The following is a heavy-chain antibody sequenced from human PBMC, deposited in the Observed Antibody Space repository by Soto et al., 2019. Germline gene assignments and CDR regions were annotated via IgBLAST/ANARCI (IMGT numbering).Heavy chain of an antibody. D-gene: IGHD6-13*01. CDR2: ISGSGGST. CDR1: GFTFSSYA. J-gene: IGHJ1*01. V-gene: IGHV3-23*01. CDR3: AKDRIAAAGPLIAEYFQH. Sequence: EVQLLESGGGLVQPGGSLRLSCAASGFTFSSYAMSWVRQAPGKGLERVSAISGSGGSTYYADSVKGRFTISRDNSKNTLYLQMNSLRAEDTAVYYCAKDRIAAAGPLIAEYFQHWGQGTLVTVSS.